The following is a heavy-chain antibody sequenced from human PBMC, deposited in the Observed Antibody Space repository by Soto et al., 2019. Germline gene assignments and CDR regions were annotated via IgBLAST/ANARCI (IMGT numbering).Heavy chain of an antibody. CDR3: VKDKWEVATVYDY. V-gene: IGHV3-64D*06. J-gene: IGHJ4*02. CDR1: GFTFSSYA. CDR2: INSNGGST. D-gene: IGHD5-12*01. Sequence: GSLRLSCAAYGFTFSSYAMHWVRQAPGKGLEYVSTINSNGGSTYYADSVKGRFTISRDNSKNTLYLQMSSLRPEDTAVYFCVKDKWEVATVYDYWGQGTLVTVSS.